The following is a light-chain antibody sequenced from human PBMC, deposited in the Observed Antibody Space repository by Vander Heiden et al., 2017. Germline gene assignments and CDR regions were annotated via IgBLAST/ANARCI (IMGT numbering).Light chain of an antibody. CDR1: SSSIGSSP. CDR2: GNN. J-gene: IGLJ1*01. Sequence: QSVLTQPPSASGTPGQRVTISCSGSSSSIGSSPVAWYQQLPGTAPKLLIYGNNQWPSGVPDRFSGSKSCTSASLAIRGLQSEDEADYFCAAWDDSLGDYVFGTGTKVTVL. V-gene: IGLV1-44*01. CDR3: AAWDDSLGDYV.